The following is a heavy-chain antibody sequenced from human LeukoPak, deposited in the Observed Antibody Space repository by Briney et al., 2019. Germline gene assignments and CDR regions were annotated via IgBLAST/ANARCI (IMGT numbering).Heavy chain of an antibody. J-gene: IGHJ4*02. Sequence: ASVKVSCKVSGYTLTELSMHWVRQAPGKGLEWMGGFDPEDGETIYAQKFPGRVTMTEDTSTDTAYMELSSLRSEDTAVYYCATASYYDSSGLHLYYFDYWGQGTLVTVSS. V-gene: IGHV1-24*01. CDR2: FDPEDGET. CDR3: ATASYYDSSGLHLYYFDY. D-gene: IGHD3-22*01. CDR1: GYTLTELS.